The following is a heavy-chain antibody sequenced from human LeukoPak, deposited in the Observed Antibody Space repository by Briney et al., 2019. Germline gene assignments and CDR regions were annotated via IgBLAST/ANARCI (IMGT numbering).Heavy chain of an antibody. J-gene: IGHJ4*02. CDR1: GYTLTNYY. Sequence: ASVRVSCKASGYTLTNYYMEWVRQAPGQGLEWMGTINPSGGRTRYAQKFHGRVTLTRDTSTTTIHMELSSLRSDDTAVYYCARRLGISDPYYFDYWGQGTLVIVSS. D-gene: IGHD7-27*01. CDR2: INPSGGRT. V-gene: IGHV1-46*01. CDR3: ARRLGISDPYYFDY.